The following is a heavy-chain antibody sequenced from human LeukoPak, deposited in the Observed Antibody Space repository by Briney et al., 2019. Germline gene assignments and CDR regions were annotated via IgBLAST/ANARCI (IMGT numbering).Heavy chain of an antibody. Sequence: ASLKVSCKPSGYTFDVNHTHWVRQSPGQGPEWVGWINTKSGATDSAQQFQGRLTMTRDTSIGTASMDLSGLRLDDTGIYYCARAGDESTGHYDSLHFWGQGTMVTVSS. CDR3: ARAGDESTGHYDSLHF. J-gene: IGHJ3*01. V-gene: IGHV1-2*02. CDR2: INTKSGAT. D-gene: IGHD2-8*02. CDR1: GYTFDVNH.